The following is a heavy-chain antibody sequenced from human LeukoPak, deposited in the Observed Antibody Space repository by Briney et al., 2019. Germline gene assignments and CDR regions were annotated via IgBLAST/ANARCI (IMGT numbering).Heavy chain of an antibody. CDR2: IYYSGST. Sequence: PSETLSLTCTVSGGSLSSYYWSWIRQPPGKGLEWIGYIYYSGSTNYNPSLKSRVTISVDTSKNQFSLKLSSVTAADTAVYYCARVYGYGDYDYFDYWGQGTLVTVSS. V-gene: IGHV4-59*01. D-gene: IGHD4-17*01. CDR3: ARVYGYGDYDYFDY. CDR1: GGSLSSYY. J-gene: IGHJ4*02.